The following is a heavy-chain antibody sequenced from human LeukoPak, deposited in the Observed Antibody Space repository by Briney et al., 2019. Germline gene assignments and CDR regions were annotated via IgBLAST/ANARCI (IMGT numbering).Heavy chain of an antibody. D-gene: IGHD2-2*02. CDR2: IIPIFGTA. CDR3: ARDPQPAAISGGGWFDP. Sequence: SVKVSCKASGGTFSSYAISWVRQAPGQGLEWMGGIIPIFGTANYAQKFQGRVTITADESTSTAYVELSSLRSEDTAVYYCARDPQPAAISGGGWFDPWGQGTLVTVSS. J-gene: IGHJ5*02. V-gene: IGHV1-69*13. CDR1: GGTFSSYA.